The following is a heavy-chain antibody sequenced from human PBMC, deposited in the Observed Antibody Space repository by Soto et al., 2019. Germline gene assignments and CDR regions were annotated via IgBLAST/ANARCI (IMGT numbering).Heavy chain of an antibody. V-gene: IGHV4-31*03. Sequence: SETLSLTCTVSGGSISSGGYYWSWIRQHPGKGLEWIGYIYYSGSTYYNPSLKSRVTISVDTSKNQFSLKLSSVTAADTAVYYCARRAVSYYYYMYVWDKGNTVTVS. CDR1: GGSISSGGYY. CDR3: ARRAVSYYYYMYV. J-gene: IGHJ6*03. D-gene: IGHD6-25*01. CDR2: IYYSGST.